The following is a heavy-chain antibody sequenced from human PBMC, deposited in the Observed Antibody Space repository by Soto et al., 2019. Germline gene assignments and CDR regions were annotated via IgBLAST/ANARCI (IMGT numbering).Heavy chain of an antibody. V-gene: IGHV5-10-1*01. CDR1: GYSFTTYW. J-gene: IGHJ4*02. CDR2: IDPTDSYT. D-gene: IGHD3-22*01. CDR3: ARLTLAHDSSGYHIFDY. Sequence: PGESLKISCQGSGYSFTTYWISWVRQMPGKGLECMGRIDPTDSYTDYSPSFEGHVTMSVDRSINTAYLEWSSLKASDTAMYYCARLTLAHDSSGYHIFDYWGPGTLVTVSS.